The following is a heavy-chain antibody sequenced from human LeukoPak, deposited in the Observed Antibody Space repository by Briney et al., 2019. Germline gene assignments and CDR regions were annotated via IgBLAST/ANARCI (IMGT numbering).Heavy chain of an antibody. CDR2: INPNSGDT. CDR3: ARGDNYGILTGYQTPSHLSDY. J-gene: IGHJ4*02. D-gene: IGHD3-9*01. CDR1: GYTFTGYY. Sequence: ASVKVSCKASGYTFTGYYVHWVRQAPGRGLEWMGWINPNSGDTNFAQKFQGRVTMTRDTSISTAYMELSRLRSDDTAVYYCARGDNYGILTGYQTPSHLSDYWGQGTLVTVSS. V-gene: IGHV1-2*02.